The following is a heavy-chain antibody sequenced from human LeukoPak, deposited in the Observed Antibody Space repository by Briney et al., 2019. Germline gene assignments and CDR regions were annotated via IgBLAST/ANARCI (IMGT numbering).Heavy chain of an antibody. V-gene: IGHV4-34*01. CDR2: INHSGST. CDR3: ARAGAPAY. J-gene: IGHJ4*02. Sequence: KSSETLSLTCAVYGGSFSGYYWSWIRQPPGKGLEWIGEINHSGSTNYNPSLKSRVTISVDTSKNQFSLKLSSVTAADTAVYYCARAGAPAYWGQRTLVTVSS. CDR1: GGSFSGYY. D-gene: IGHD2-2*01.